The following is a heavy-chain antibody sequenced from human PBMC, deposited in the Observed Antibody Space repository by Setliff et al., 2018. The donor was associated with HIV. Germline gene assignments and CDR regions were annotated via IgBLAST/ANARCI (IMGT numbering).Heavy chain of an antibody. CDR1: GGTLSNYA. CDR3: ATYHYYDSSDYPANPFDV. CDR2: IIPFVNIA. Sequence: GASVKVSCKASGGTLSNYAISWVRQAPGQGLEWVGGIIPFVNIANYAQKFQGRVTITTDESTNTVYMELSSLRSDDTAVYYCATYHYYDSSDYPANPFDVWGQGTLVTVSS. J-gene: IGHJ3*01. V-gene: IGHV1-69*05. D-gene: IGHD3-22*01.